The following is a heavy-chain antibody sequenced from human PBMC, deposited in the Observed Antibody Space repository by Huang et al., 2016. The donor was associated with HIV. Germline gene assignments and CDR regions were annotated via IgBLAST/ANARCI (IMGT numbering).Heavy chain of an antibody. J-gene: IGHJ5*01. V-gene: IGHV3-30*02. CDR2: SSYDGNGR. D-gene: IGHD2-8*02. Sequence: SSYGIHWVRQAPGKGLGWVAFSSYDGNGRSYAGSVKGRFSISRQNSKSTVSLQMNSLRVEDSGVYFCAKGSGHFDSWGQGTLVTVSP. CDR3: AKGSGHFDS. CDR1: SSYG.